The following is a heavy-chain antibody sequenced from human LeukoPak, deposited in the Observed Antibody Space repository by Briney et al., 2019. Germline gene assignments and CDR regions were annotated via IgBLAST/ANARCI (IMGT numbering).Heavy chain of an antibody. Sequence: ASVTVSCKASGYTFTSYAMNWVRQAPGQGLKWMGWINTNTGNPTYAQGFTGRFVFSLDTSVSTAYLQISSLKAEDTAVYYCARSSLRAYDSSGLDYWGQGTLVTVSS. J-gene: IGHJ4*02. CDR2: INTNTGNP. V-gene: IGHV7-4-1*02. CDR1: GYTFTSYA. CDR3: ARSSLRAYDSSGLDY. D-gene: IGHD3-22*01.